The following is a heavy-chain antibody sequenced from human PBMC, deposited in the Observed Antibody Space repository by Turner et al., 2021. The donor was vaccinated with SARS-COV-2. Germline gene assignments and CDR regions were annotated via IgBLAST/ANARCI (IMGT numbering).Heavy chain of an antibody. Sequence: QVQLVQSGAEVKKPGASVKVSCKVSGYTLIELSMHWVRQAPGKGLEWMGGFDPEDAETIYAQKFQCRVTMTEDTSTDTAYMELSSLRSEDTAVYYCASSFSVRGVKGDFDYWGQGTLVTVSS. CDR1: GYTLIELS. CDR3: ASSFSVRGVKGDFDY. D-gene: IGHD3-10*01. V-gene: IGHV1-24*01. J-gene: IGHJ4*02. CDR2: FDPEDAET.